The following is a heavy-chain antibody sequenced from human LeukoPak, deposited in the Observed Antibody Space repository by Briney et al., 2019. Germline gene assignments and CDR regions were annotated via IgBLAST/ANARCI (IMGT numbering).Heavy chain of an antibody. Sequence: KASETLSLTCTVSGDSISSNDYYWGWIRQPPGKGLEWIGYIYYSGGTFYNPSLKNRVTISLDTSNNQVSLKLDSVTVADTAVYYCASSEATATPPPYAMDVWGQGTTVTVSS. D-gene: IGHD5-12*01. CDR2: IYYSGGT. CDR1: GDSISSNDYY. CDR3: ASSEATATPPPYAMDV. V-gene: IGHV4-31*03. J-gene: IGHJ6*02.